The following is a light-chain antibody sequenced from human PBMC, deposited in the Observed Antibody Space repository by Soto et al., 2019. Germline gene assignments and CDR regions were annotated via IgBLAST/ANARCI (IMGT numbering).Light chain of an antibody. V-gene: IGLV2-14*01. CDR1: SSDVGGYNY. Sequence: QSALTQPASVSGSPGQSITISCTGTSSDVGGYNYVSWYQQHPGKAPKLVIYEVGNRPSGVSNRFSGSKSGNTASLTISGLQAEDEADYYCSSYTSSSTLDVVFGGGTKLTVL. CDR2: EVG. J-gene: IGLJ2*01. CDR3: SSYTSSSTLDVV.